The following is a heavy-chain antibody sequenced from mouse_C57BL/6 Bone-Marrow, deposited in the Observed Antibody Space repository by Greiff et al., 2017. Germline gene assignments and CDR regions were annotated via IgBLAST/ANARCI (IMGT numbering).Heavy chain of an antibody. D-gene: IGHD2-3*01. CDR2: ISPNNGGN. CDR3: ARGGWSPRERDY. J-gene: IGHJ4*01. Sequence: VQLQQSGPELVKPGASVKMSCKASGYTFTDYYMHWVKQSHGKSLEWIGYISPNNGGNGYNQKFKGKATLTVDKSSSTAYMELRSLTSEDSAVYYGARGGWSPRERDYWGQGTSVTVSS. CDR1: GYTFTDYY. V-gene: IGHV1-34*01.